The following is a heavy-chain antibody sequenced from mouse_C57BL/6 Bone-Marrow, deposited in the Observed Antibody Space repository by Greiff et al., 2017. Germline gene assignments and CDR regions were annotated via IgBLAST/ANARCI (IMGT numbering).Heavy chain of an antibody. CDR1: GYTFTSYW. D-gene: IGHD1-1*01. V-gene: IGHV1-5*01. J-gene: IGHJ3*01. Sequence: VHLKQSGTVLARPGASVKMSCKTSGYTFTSYWMHWVKQRPGQGLEWIGAIYPGNSDTSYNQKFKGKAKLTAVTSASTAYMELSSLTNEDSAVYYCTRCLYGSSYVWFAYWGQGTLVTVSA. CDR3: TRCLYGSSYVWFAY. CDR2: IYPGNSDT.